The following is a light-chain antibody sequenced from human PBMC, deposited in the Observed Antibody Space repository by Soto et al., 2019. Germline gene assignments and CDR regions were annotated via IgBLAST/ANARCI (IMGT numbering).Light chain of an antibody. CDR2: AAS. CDR1: QTITTY. Sequence: DIQMTQSPSSLFASVGDSVTITCRASQTITTYLNWYRQKPGKAPKLLIYAASSLQSGVPSRFSGSGSKTEFTLTISSLQPEDFATYFCQQIYSAPLTFGGGTKVEIK. J-gene: IGKJ4*01. CDR3: QQIYSAPLT. V-gene: IGKV1-39*01.